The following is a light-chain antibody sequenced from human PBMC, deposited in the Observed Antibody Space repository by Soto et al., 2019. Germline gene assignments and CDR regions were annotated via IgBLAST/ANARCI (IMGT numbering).Light chain of an antibody. V-gene: IGLV2-14*01. CDR1: SSDVGGYNY. CDR3: CSYTSSITAV. CDR2: DVN. J-gene: IGLJ3*02. Sequence: QSALTQPASVSGSPGQSITISCTGTSSDVGGYNYVSWYQQNPGKAPKLIIYDVNNRPSGVSNRFSGSKSGNTASLTISGLQAEDEAHYYCCSYTSSITAVFGGGTKLTVL.